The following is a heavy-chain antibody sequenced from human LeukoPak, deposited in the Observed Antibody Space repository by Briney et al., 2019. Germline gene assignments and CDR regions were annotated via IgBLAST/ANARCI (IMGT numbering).Heavy chain of an antibody. CDR3: ARVGGSTPDYYYGMDV. D-gene: IGHD1-26*01. Sequence: GGSLRLSCAASGFTFSSYSMNWVRQAPGKGLEWVSYISSSSSTIYYADSVKGRFTISRDNAKNSLYLQMNSLRAEDTAVYYCARVGGSTPDYYYGMDVWGQGTTVTVSS. CDR1: GFTFSSYS. V-gene: IGHV3-48*01. CDR2: ISSSSSTI. J-gene: IGHJ6*02.